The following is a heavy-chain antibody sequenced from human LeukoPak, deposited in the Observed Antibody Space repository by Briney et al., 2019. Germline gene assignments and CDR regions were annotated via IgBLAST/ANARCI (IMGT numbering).Heavy chain of an antibody. V-gene: IGHV3-23*01. CDR2: ISVSGGST. CDR3: AKAISSWYYYGMNV. Sequence: GGSLRLSCAASGFTFSSYAMTWVCQAPGKGLEWVSGISVSGGSTCQADSVKGRFTISRDNSKNTLYLQMSSLRAEDTAVYYCAKAISSWYYYGMNVWGKGTTVTVSS. CDR1: GFTFSSYA. D-gene: IGHD6-13*01. J-gene: IGHJ6*04.